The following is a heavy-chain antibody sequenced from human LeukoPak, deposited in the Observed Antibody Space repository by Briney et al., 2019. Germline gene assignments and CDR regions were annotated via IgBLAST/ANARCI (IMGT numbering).Heavy chain of an antibody. Sequence: GGSLRLSCAASGFTFSSYGMHWVRQAPGKGLEWVAVIWYDGSNKYYADSVKGRFTISRDNSKNTLYLQMNSLRAEDTAVYYCARAYSGYDLGIDYWGQGTLATVSS. CDR1: GFTFSSYG. D-gene: IGHD5-12*01. V-gene: IGHV3-33*01. CDR2: IWYDGSNK. CDR3: ARAYSGYDLGIDY. J-gene: IGHJ4*02.